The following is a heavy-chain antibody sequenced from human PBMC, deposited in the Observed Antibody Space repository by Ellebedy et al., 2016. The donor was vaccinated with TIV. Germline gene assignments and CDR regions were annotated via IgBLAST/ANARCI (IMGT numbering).Heavy chain of an antibody. CDR3: ARWFGELLYVRWFDP. CDR2: IHYTGCT. V-gene: IGHV4-39*01. Sequence: SETLSLTCTASGGSISRSSYYWGWIRQPPQKGLEWIGSIHYTGCTFYNPSLKSRVTISVDTSKRQFSLRLTSVPAADTAVYYCARWFGELLYVRWFDPWGQGTLVTVSS. D-gene: IGHD3-10*01. J-gene: IGHJ5*02. CDR1: GGSISRSSYY.